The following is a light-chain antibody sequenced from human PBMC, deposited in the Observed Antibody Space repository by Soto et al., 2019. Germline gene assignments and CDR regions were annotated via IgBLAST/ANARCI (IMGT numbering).Light chain of an antibody. V-gene: IGKV3-20*01. Sequence: EIVLTQSPGTLSLSPGERATLSCRASQSIRSSSLAWYQQKPGQAPRLLIYGGSSRATGIPDRFSGGGSGTDFTLTISRLEPEDFAVYYCEQYGSSPRTFGQGTKVDIK. CDR1: QSIRSSS. CDR3: EQYGSSPRT. CDR2: GGS. J-gene: IGKJ1*01.